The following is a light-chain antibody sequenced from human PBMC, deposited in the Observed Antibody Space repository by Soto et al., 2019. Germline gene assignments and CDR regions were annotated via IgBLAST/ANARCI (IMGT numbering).Light chain of an antibody. CDR3: QQGHDWPLT. CDR1: QSISGE. Sequence: EIVITQSPATLSVSPGGRATLSCRASQSISGELAWYQQRPGQPPRLLIYGVSTRATGVPDRFSGSGSGSDFTLTISGLQSEDFAVYYCQQGHDWPLTFGQ. J-gene: IGKJ2*01. CDR2: GVS. V-gene: IGKV3-15*01.